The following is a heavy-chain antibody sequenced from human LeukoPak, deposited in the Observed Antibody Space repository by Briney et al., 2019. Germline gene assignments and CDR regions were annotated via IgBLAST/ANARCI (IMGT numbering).Heavy chain of an antibody. J-gene: IGHJ4*02. V-gene: IGHV3-9*03. Sequence: GGSLRLSCAASGFTLDDYAMHWVRQAPGKGLEWVSGISWNSVNIGYADSVKVRFTISRDNAKNSLYLQMNSLRAEDMALYYRAKGTMIVVAVGVYFDYWGQGTLVTVSS. CDR3: AKGTMIVVAVGVYFDY. CDR2: ISWNSVNI. D-gene: IGHD3-22*01. CDR1: GFTLDDYA.